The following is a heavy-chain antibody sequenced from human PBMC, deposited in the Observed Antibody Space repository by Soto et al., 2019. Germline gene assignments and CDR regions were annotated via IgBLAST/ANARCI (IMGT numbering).Heavy chain of an antibody. CDR3: ARGFRGSHRYFDY. Sequence: SETLSLTCAVSGGSISSSNWWSWVRQPPGKGLEWIGEIYHSGSTNYNPSLKSRVTISVDKSKNQFSLKLSSVTAADTAVYYCARGFRGSHRYFDYWGQGTLVTVSS. CDR2: IYHSGST. V-gene: IGHV4-4*02. D-gene: IGHD3-16*01. CDR1: GGSISSSNW. J-gene: IGHJ4*02.